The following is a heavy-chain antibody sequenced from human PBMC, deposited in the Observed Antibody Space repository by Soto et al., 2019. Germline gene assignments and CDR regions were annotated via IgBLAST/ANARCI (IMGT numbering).Heavy chain of an antibody. CDR2: IYYSGST. J-gene: IGHJ4*02. CDR3: ARGRFGHYFDY. Sequence: QVQLQESGPGLVKPSQTLSLTCTVSGGSISSGGYYWSWIRQHPGKGLEWIGYIYYSGSTYYNPSLKSRVTISVDTYKNHFSLKLSSVTAADTAVYYCARGRFGHYFDYWGQGTLVTVSS. V-gene: IGHV4-31*03. D-gene: IGHD3-10*01. CDR1: GGSISSGGYY.